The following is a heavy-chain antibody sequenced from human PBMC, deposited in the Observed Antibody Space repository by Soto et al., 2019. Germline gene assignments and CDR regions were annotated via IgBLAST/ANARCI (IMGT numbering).Heavy chain of an antibody. J-gene: IGHJ4*02. Sequence: GGSLRLSCAASGFTFSSYAMHWVRQAPGKGLEWVAVISYDGSNKYYADSVKGRFTISRDNSKNTLYLQMNSLRAEDTAVYYCARDRQYYYDSSGYYVDYWGQGTLVTVSS. V-gene: IGHV3-30-3*01. CDR1: GFTFSSYA. CDR2: ISYDGSNK. D-gene: IGHD3-22*01. CDR3: ARDRQYYYDSSGYYVDY.